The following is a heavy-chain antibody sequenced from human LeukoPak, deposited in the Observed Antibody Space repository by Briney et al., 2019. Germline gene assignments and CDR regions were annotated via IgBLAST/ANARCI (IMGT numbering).Heavy chain of an antibody. CDR3: AKDVYEVVASTLDY. CDR2: ISGSGGST. J-gene: IGHJ4*02. D-gene: IGHD2-15*01. CDR1: GFNFRSYA. V-gene: IGHV3-23*01. Sequence: GGSLRLSCAASGFNFRSYAMSWVRQAPGKGLEWVSAISGSGGSTYSADSVKGRFTISRDNSKNTLYLQMNTLRAEDTAVYYCAKDVYEVVASTLDYWGQGTLVTVSS.